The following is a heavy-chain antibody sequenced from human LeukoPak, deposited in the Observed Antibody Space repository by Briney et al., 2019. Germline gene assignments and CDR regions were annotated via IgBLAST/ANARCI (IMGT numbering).Heavy chain of an antibody. CDR3: TTDHETWFGVVVTLPIIY. J-gene: IGHJ4*02. Sequence: GGSLRLSCAASGFTFSNAWMSWVRQAPGKGLEWVGRIKSKTDGGTTDYAAPVKGRFTISRDDSKNTLYLQMNSLKTEDTAVYYCTTDHETWFGVVVTLPIIYWGQGTLVTVSS. CDR2: IKSKTDGGTT. CDR1: GFTFSNAW. V-gene: IGHV3-15*01. D-gene: IGHD3-22*01.